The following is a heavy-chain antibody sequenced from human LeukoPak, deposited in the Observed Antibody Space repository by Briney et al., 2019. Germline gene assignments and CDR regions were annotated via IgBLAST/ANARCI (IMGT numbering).Heavy chain of an antibody. CDR2: IYQSGST. CDR1: GGSISSYY. V-gene: IGHV4-38-2*02. J-gene: IGHJ5*02. Sequence: PSETLSLTCTVSGGSISSYYWGWIRQPPGKGLEWIGSIYQSGSTYYNPSLKSRVTISVDTSKNQFSLNLSSVTAADTAVYYCARRVAAGGTRWFDPWGQGTLVTVSS. D-gene: IGHD6-13*01. CDR3: ARRVAAGGTRWFDP.